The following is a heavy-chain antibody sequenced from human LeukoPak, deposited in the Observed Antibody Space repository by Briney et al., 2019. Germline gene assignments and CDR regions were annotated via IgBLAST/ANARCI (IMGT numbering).Heavy chain of an antibody. J-gene: IGHJ6*03. CDR2: INSDGSST. D-gene: IGHD3-3*01. CDR1: GFTFSSYW. V-gene: IGHV3-74*01. Sequence: PGGSLRLSCAASGFTFSSYWMHWVRQAPGKGLVWVSRINSDGSSTSYADSVKGRFTISRDNAKNTLYLQMNSLRAEDTAVYDLARKGPDLYYDFWKWGYYYYMDLWGKGTTVTVSS. CDR3: ARKGPDLYYDFWKWGYYYYMDL.